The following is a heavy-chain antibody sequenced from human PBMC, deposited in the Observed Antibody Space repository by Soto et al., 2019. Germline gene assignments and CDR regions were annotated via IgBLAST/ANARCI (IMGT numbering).Heavy chain of an antibody. Sequence: ASVKVSCKASGGTFSSYTISWVRQAPGQGLEWMGRIIPILGIANYAQKFQGRVTITADKSTSTAYMELSSLRSEDTAVYYCARDGYGDRDAFDIRGQGTMVTVSS. CDR1: GGTFSSYT. CDR2: IIPILGIA. V-gene: IGHV1-69*04. D-gene: IGHD5-18*01. CDR3: ARDGYGDRDAFDI. J-gene: IGHJ3*02.